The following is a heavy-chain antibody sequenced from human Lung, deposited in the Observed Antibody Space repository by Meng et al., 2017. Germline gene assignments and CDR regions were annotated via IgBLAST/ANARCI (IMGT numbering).Heavy chain of an antibody. Sequence: EVQLLESGGGSVQPGGSPRLSCVASGFTFSSYAMTWVRQDPGKGLEWVSSISGSGGSTYYADSVRGRFTISRDNSKNTVYLQMNSLRAEDTAIYYCVRRIEYSSSSGYWGQGTLVTVSS. J-gene: IGHJ4*02. CDR2: ISGSGGST. CDR1: GFTFSSYA. V-gene: IGHV3-23*01. CDR3: VRRIEYSSSSGY. D-gene: IGHD6-6*01.